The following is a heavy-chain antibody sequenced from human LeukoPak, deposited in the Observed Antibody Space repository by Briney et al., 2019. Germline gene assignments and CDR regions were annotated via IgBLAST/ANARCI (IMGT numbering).Heavy chain of an antibody. CDR3: ARDFRRIAVAGTIGYYFDY. D-gene: IGHD6-19*01. CDR2: IWYDGSNK. J-gene: IGHJ4*02. Sequence: PGGSLRLSCAASGFTFSSYGMHWVRQAPGKGLEWVAVIWYDGSNKYYADSVKGRFTISRDNSKNTLYLQMNSLRAEDTAVYYCARDFRRIAVAGTIGYYFDYWGQGTLVTVSS. V-gene: IGHV3-33*08. CDR1: GFTFSSYG.